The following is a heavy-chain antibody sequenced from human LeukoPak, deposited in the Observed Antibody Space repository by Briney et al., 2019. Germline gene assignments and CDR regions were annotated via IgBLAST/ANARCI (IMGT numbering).Heavy chain of an antibody. J-gene: IGHJ3*01. V-gene: IGHV3-66*02. CDR3: PRDEVRHYYDSSGAFDF. CDR2: IFSGGYT. Sequence: PGGSLRLSCAASGFTVSSNYMSWVRQAPGKGLEWVSVIFSGGYTYYADSVRGRFTISRDNSKNTLYLQMNSLRAEDTAVYFCPRDEVRHYYDSSGAFDFWGQGTMVTVSS. CDR1: GFTVSSNY. D-gene: IGHD3-22*01.